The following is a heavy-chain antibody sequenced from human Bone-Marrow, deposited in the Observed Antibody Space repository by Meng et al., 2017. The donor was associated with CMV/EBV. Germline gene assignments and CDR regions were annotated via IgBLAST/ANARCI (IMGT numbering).Heavy chain of an antibody. J-gene: IGHJ4*02. CDR2: ISSSSSYI. Sequence: GGSLRLSCAASGFTFSSYSMNWVRQAPGKGLEWVSSISSSSSYIYYADSVKGRFTISRDNAKNSVYLLMSGLRAEDTAFYYCARDALSSGGDYWGQRALVTVSS. V-gene: IGHV3-21*01. D-gene: IGHD6-19*01. CDR1: GFTFSSYS. CDR3: ARDALSSGGDY.